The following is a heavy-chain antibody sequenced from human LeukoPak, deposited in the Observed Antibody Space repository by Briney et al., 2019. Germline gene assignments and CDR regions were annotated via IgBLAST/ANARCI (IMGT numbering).Heavy chain of an antibody. CDR1: GFIFSNSW. CDR2: IKPDGSEK. Sequence: GGSLRLSCATSGFIFSNSWMNWVRQAPGKGLEWVAKIKPDGSEKYYVDSVKGRFTVSRDNAKNTLYLQMNSLRAEDTAVYYCARSGWVMGEVPMDVWGKGTTVTVSS. D-gene: IGHD3-16*01. J-gene: IGHJ6*03. CDR3: ARSGWVMGEVPMDV. V-gene: IGHV3-7*01.